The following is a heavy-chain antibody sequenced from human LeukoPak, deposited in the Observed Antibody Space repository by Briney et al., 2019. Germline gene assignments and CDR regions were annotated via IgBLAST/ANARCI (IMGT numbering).Heavy chain of an antibody. J-gene: IGHJ4*02. D-gene: IGHD4-17*01. CDR1: GFTFSSYG. V-gene: IGHV3-33*01. CDR2: IWYDGSNK. Sequence: GGSLRLSCAASGFTFSSYGMHWVRQAPGKGLEWVAVIWYDGSNKYYADSVKGRFTISRDNSKNTLYLQMNSLRAEDTAVYYCARGSYDYGDYRGFIGYWGQGTLVTVSS. CDR3: ARGSYDYGDYRGFIGY.